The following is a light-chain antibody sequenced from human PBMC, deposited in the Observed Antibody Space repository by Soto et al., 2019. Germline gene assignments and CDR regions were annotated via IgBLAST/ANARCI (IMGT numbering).Light chain of an antibody. J-gene: IGLJ3*02. CDR3: CSFAGTSTFV. CDR1: SSDVGAYNY. V-gene: IGLV2-14*01. CDR2: EVS. Sequence: QSALTQPASVSGSPGQSVAISCTGTSSDVGAYNYVSWYQQHPGKAPKLLLSEVSNRPSGVSDRFSGSKSGNTASLTISGLQAEDEATYYCCSFAGTSTFVFGGGTKVTVL.